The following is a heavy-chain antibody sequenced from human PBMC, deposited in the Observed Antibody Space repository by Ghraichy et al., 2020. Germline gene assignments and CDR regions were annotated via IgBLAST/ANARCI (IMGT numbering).Heavy chain of an antibody. CDR2: INEDGSEK. J-gene: IGHJ4*02. CDR1: GFTFSSNW. CDR3: ARSYIPVMPYYFDY. V-gene: IGHV3-7*01. D-gene: IGHD1-26*01. Sequence: GGSLRLSCAASGFTFSSNWMTWVRQAPGKGLEWVAKINEDGSEKYYVDSVKGRFTIARDDAKNSLYLKMNSLTAEDTAVYYCARSYIPVMPYYFDYWGQGTLVTVSS.